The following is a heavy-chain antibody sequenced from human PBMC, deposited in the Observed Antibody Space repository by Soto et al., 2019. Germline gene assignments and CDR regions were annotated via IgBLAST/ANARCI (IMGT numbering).Heavy chain of an antibody. J-gene: IGHJ6*02. D-gene: IGHD6-25*01. CDR3: ASYDWSSGGYGMDV. CDR1: GFTFSSYG. V-gene: IGHV3-30*03. Sequence: QVQLVESGGGVVQPGRSLRLSCAASGFTFSSYGMHWVRQAPGKGLEWVAVISYDGSNKYYADSVKGRFTISRANSNKPLSLQMTSLGAEDTAVYDCASYDWSSGGYGMDVWGQGTTVTVSS. CDR2: ISYDGSNK.